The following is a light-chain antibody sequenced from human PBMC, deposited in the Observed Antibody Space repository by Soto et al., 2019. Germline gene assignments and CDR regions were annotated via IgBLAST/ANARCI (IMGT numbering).Light chain of an antibody. V-gene: IGLV2-14*01. J-gene: IGLJ1*01. CDR3: SSYTSSSTLV. CDR2: EVI. Sequence: QSVLTQPASVSGSPGQSITISCTGTSSDVGGYNYVSWFQQHSGKAPKLMIYEVINRPSGVSNRFSGSKSGNTASLTISGLQPEDEADYYCSSYTSSSTLVFGTGTKLTVL. CDR1: SSDVGGYNY.